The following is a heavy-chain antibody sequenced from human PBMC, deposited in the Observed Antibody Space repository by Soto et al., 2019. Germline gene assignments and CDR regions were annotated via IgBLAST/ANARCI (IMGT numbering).Heavy chain of an antibody. D-gene: IGHD1-26*01. V-gene: IGHV3-48*03. CDR3: ARDGSYGMDV. Sequence: GGSLRLSCAASGFTFSSYEMNWVRQAPGKGLEWVSYISSSGSTIYYADSVKGRFTISRDNAKNSLYLQMNSLRAEDTAVYYCARDGSYGMDVWGQGTTVTVSS. CDR2: ISSSGSTI. CDR1: GFTFSSYE. J-gene: IGHJ6*02.